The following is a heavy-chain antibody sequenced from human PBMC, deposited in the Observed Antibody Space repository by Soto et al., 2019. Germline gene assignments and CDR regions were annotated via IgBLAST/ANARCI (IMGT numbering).Heavy chain of an antibody. CDR3: ARATVRYFGDYFDY. CDR2: ISYDGSNK. Sequence: HPGRSLTLSCAASGFTFSSYAMHWVRQAPGKGLEWVAVISYDGSNKYYADSVKGRFTISRDNSKKTLYLQMNSLRAEDTAVYYCARATVRYFGDYFDYWGQGTLVNVSS. D-gene: IGHD3-16*01. V-gene: IGHV3-30-3*01. CDR1: GFTFSSYA. J-gene: IGHJ4*02.